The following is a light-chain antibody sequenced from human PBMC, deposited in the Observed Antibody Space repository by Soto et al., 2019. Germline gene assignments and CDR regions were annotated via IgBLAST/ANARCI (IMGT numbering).Light chain of an antibody. Sequence: DIQMTQSPSSLSASVGDRVTITCQATQDIKNYLSWYQQKPGKAPKLLIYDASNLETGVPSRFIGSGSGTDFTFTITSLQPEDIVRYFCQQYDDLPLTFGGGTKVEIK. J-gene: IGKJ4*01. CDR2: DAS. V-gene: IGKV1-33*01. CDR1: QDIKNY. CDR3: QQYDDLPLT.